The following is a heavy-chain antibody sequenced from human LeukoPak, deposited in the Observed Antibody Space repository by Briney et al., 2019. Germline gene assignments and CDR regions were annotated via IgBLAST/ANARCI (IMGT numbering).Heavy chain of an antibody. V-gene: IGHV3-11*04. CDR2: ISSSGSTI. CDR3: VRAPSSSPNDY. CDR1: GFTFSDYY. J-gene: IGHJ4*02. Sequence: GGSLRLSCAASGFTFSDYYMSWIRQAPGKGLEWVSYISSSGSTIYYADSVKGRFTISRDNAKNSLYLQMNSLRAEDTAVYYCVRAPSSSPNDYWGQGTLVTVSS. D-gene: IGHD6-13*01.